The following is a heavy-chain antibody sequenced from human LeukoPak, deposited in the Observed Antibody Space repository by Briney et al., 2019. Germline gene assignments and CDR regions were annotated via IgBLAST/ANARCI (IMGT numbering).Heavy chain of an antibody. CDR2: INHSGST. CDR3: ARGVRDPYYFDY. Sequence: SETLSLTCAVYGGSFSGYYWSWLRQHPGKGLEWTGEINHSGSTYYNPSLKSRVTISVDTSKNQFSLKLSSVTAADTAVYYCARGVRDPYYFDYWGQGTLVTVSS. CDR1: GGSFSGYY. D-gene: IGHD2-8*01. J-gene: IGHJ4*02. V-gene: IGHV4-34*01.